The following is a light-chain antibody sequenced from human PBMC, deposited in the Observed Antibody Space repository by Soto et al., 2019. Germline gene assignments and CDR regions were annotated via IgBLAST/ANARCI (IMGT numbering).Light chain of an antibody. CDR1: RSISTY. CDR3: QQYGSSPWT. J-gene: IGKJ1*01. CDR2: EAL. Sequence: IVMTHSPATLSVSPWQRSTLSFGASRSISTYVAWYQQKPGQAPRLLIYEALNRATGIPARFSGSGSGTDFTLTISRLETEDFAVYYCQQYGSSPWTFGQGTKVDI. V-gene: IGKV3D-20*01.